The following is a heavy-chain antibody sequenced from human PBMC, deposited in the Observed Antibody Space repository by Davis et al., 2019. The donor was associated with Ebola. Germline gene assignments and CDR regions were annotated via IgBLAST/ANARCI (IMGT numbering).Heavy chain of an antibody. D-gene: IGHD4-17*01. V-gene: IGHV4-34*01. CDR3: AGFYGEIYYYYGMDV. Sequence: SETLSLTCAVYGGSFSGYYFSWIRHPPGKGLEWIGQINHLGSTNYNPSLKSRVTISVDTSKNQFSLKLSSVTAADTAVYYCAGFYGEIYYYYGMDVWGQGTTVTVSS. CDR2: INHLGST. CDR1: GGSFSGYY. J-gene: IGHJ6*02.